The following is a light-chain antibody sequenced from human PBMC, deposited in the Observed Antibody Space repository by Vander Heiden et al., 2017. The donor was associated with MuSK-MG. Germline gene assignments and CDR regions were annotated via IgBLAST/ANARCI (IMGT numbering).Light chain of an antibody. CDR2: DVS. J-gene: IGLJ2*01. CDR1: SSYIGYYTY. Sequence: QSALIQPASVSGAPGQTIHISATGTSSYIGYYTYVSWYQQHPGKAPKFIIFDVSHRPSGVSDRFSGSKSGNTASLTISGLLAEDEADYYCSAYTNTKPLVLFGGGTKVTVL. V-gene: IGLV2-14*03. CDR3: SAYTNTKPLVL.